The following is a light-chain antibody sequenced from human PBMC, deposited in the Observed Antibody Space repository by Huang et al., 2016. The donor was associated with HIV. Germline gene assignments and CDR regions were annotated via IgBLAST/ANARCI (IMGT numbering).Light chain of an antibody. CDR2: GAS. Sequence: EIILTQSPATLSVSPGERATLSCRSSQSISANLAWYQQKPGQPPRLLIYGASTRATGIPARFSGSGFGTEFTLTISSLQSEDFTVYYCQQYNNWPRTFGQGTKVEI. V-gene: IGKV3-15*01. CDR1: QSISAN. CDR3: QQYNNWPRT. J-gene: IGKJ1*01.